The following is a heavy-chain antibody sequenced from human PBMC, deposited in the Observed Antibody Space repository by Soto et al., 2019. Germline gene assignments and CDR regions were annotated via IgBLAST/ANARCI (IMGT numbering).Heavy chain of an antibody. CDR1: GFPFINYA. Sequence: SLRLSCAASGFPFINYAMNWVRQAPGKGLEWVSAISGSGGSTYYADSVKGRFTISRDNSKNTLYLQMNSLRAEDTAVYYCAKVPYYDGSGFQFYYGLDVWGQGTTVTVSS. V-gene: IGHV3-23*01. CDR2: ISGSGGST. D-gene: IGHD3-22*01. CDR3: AKVPYYDGSGFQFYYGLDV. J-gene: IGHJ6*02.